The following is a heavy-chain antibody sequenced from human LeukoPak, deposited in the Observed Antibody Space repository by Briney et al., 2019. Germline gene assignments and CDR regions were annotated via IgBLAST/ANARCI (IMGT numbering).Heavy chain of an antibody. Sequence: PGGSLRLSCAASGFALSSYAMDWVRQVPGKGLEWVSAISDSGGSTYYADSVKGRFTISRDNSKNTLYLQMNSLRAEDTAVYYCARDNGKGDGYNFRAFDIWGQGTMVTVSS. CDR1: GFALSSYA. D-gene: IGHD5-24*01. CDR2: ISDSGGST. CDR3: ARDNGKGDGYNFRAFDI. J-gene: IGHJ3*02. V-gene: IGHV3-23*01.